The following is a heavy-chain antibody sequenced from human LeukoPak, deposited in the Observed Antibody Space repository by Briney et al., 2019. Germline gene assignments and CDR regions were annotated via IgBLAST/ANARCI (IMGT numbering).Heavy chain of an antibody. CDR1: GYTLTGYY. CDR3: ARDSSQLGYCSGGSCYVFDY. Sequence: ASVKVSCKASGYTLTGYYMHWVRQAPGQGLEWMGCINPNSGGTNYAQKFQGRVTMTRDTSISTAYMELSRLRSDDTAVYYCARDSSQLGYCSGGSCYVFDYWGQGTLVTVSS. V-gene: IGHV1-2*02. CDR2: INPNSGGT. D-gene: IGHD2-15*01. J-gene: IGHJ4*02.